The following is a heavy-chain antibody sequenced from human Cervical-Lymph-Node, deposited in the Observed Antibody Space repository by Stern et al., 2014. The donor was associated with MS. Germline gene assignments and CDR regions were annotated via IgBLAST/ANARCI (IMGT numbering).Heavy chain of an antibody. CDR3: ANGGDEYNPIDY. J-gene: IGHJ4*02. D-gene: IGHD5-24*01. CDR1: GVSISSGGYY. Sequence: QLQLQESGPGLLKPSQTLSLSCTVSGVSISSGGYYWSWIRQLPGKGLEWIGYVSFSGSTSYNLSVTSRVSISVDTSKNQFSLNLRSVTAADTAVYYCANGGDEYNPIDYWGQGTLVIVST. CDR2: VSFSGST. V-gene: IGHV4-31*03.